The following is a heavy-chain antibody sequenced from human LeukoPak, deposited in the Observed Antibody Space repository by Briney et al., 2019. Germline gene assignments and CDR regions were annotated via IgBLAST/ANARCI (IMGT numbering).Heavy chain of an antibody. CDR3: AKELYFGSGSYPDY. CDR1: GFTFSSYG. CDR2: ISHDGSDN. Sequence: PGRSLRLSCAASGFTFSSYGMHWIRQAPGKGLEWVAVISHDGSDNRYADSVKGRFTISRDNSKNTVYLQMSSLRPEDTAVYFCAKELYFGSGSYPDYWGQGTLVRVSS. J-gene: IGHJ4*02. V-gene: IGHV3-30*18. D-gene: IGHD3-10*01.